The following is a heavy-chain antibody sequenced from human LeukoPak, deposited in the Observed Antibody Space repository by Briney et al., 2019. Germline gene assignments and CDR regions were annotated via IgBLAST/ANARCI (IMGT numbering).Heavy chain of an antibody. J-gene: IGHJ4*02. V-gene: IGHV4-38-2*01. CDR3: ATAALYDSSGYYYWNFDY. Sequence: SETLSLTCAVSGYSISSGYYCGWIRQPPGKGLEWIGSIYHSGSTYYNPSLKSRVTISVDTSKNQFSLKLSSVTAADTAVYYCATAALYDSSGYYYWNFDYWGQGTLVTVSS. D-gene: IGHD3-22*01. CDR1: GYSISSGYY. CDR2: IYHSGST.